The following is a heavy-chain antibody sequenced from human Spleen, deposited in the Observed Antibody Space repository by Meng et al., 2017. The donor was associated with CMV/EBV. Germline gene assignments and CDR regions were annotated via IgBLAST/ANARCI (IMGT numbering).Heavy chain of an antibody. J-gene: IGHJ4*02. V-gene: IGHV3-23*01. D-gene: IGHD4-17*01. Sequence: GGSLRLSCAASGFTFSDYYMSWVRQAPGKGLEWVSAIRGSGEREFYADSVKGRFTISRDNSKNTLYLQMNSLRVEDTAVYYCARARGEYGDYVDYFDYWGQGALVTVSS. CDR1: GFTFSDYY. CDR2: IRGSGERE. CDR3: ARARGEYGDYVDYFDY.